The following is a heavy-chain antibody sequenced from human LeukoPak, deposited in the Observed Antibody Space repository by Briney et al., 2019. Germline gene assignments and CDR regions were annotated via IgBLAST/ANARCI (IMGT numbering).Heavy chain of an antibody. D-gene: IGHD2-2*01. CDR1: GGSISSYY. V-gene: IGHV4-4*07. CDR3: ARDLIVVVPAAIMDFYGMDV. J-gene: IGHJ6*02. CDR2: ICSSGST. Sequence: PSETLSLTCTVSGGSISSYYWSWIRQPAGKGLEWIGRICSSGSTNYNPSLKSRGTMSVDTSKNQFSLKLSSVTAADTAVYYCARDLIVVVPAAIMDFYGMDVWGQGTTVSVS.